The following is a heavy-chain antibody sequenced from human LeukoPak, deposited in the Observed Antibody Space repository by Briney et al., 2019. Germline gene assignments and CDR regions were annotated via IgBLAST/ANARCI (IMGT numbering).Heavy chain of an antibody. V-gene: IGHV4-34*01. CDR3: VHFWSGYST. CDR2: INHSGST. CDR1: GGSFSGYY. Sequence: PSETLSLTCSVYGGSFSGYYWTWIRQPPGKGLEWIGEINHSGSTSYNPSLNSRVTISVDTSKNQFSLILSSVTAADTAVYYCVHFWSGYSTLGQGTLVTGSS. D-gene: IGHD3-3*01. J-gene: IGHJ5*02.